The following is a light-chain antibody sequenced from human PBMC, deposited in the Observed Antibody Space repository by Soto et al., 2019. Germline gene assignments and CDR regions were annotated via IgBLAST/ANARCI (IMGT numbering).Light chain of an antibody. V-gene: IGKV3-15*01. J-gene: IGKJ1*01. CDR1: QSISSN. CDR2: GAS. CDR3: QQYNNWPRT. Sequence: EIVLTQSPATLPVSPGERATLSCRASQSISSNLAWYQQQPGQAPRLLIYGASTRATDIPARFSGSWSGTEFSLTISSLESEDFAVYYCQQYNNWPRTFGQGTKVEIK.